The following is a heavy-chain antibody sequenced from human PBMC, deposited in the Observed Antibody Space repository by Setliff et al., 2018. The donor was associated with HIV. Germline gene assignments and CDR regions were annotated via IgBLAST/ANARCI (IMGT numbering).Heavy chain of an antibody. Sequence: SETLSLTCTVSGGSISTSNWWGWIRQTPGKGLEWIGYIYYSGSTNYNPSLKSRVTMSLDTSKNQFSLRLTSVTAADTAVYYCARGLSFYDPGGFDYWGQGTLVTVSS. J-gene: IGHJ4*02. V-gene: IGHV4-28*01. CDR2: IYYSGST. CDR3: ARGLSFYDPGGFDY. D-gene: IGHD3-22*01. CDR1: GGSISTSNW.